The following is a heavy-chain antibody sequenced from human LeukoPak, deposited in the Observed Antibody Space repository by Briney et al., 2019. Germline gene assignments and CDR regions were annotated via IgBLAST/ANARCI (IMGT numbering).Heavy chain of an antibody. CDR1: GFIFSNYA. D-gene: IGHD3-10*01. CDR2: ISGSGGST. V-gene: IGHV3-23*01. CDR3: AKDQGSGSGYYSWGYFDY. Sequence: GGSLRLSCAASGFIFSNYALSWVRQAPGKGLEWVSGISGSGGSTVYADSVKGRFTISRDNSKNIMYLQMNSLRAEDTAVYYCAKDQGSGSGYYSWGYFDYWGQGTLVTVSS. J-gene: IGHJ4*02.